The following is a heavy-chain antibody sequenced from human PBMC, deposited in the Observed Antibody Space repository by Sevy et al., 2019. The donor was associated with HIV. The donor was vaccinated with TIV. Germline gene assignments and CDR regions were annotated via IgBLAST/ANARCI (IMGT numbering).Heavy chain of an antibody. Sequence: SETLSLTCTVSRGSISNYYWSWIRQPAGKGLEWIGRIYASGSTNYNPSLKGRVTMSVDTSKNQFSLELGSVTAADTAVYCFARCLWYYDSSGFQYYFDCWGQGTLVTVSS. CDR1: RGSISNYY. CDR2: IYASGST. CDR3: ARCLWYYDSSGFQYYFDC. J-gene: IGHJ4*02. V-gene: IGHV4-4*07. D-gene: IGHD3-22*01.